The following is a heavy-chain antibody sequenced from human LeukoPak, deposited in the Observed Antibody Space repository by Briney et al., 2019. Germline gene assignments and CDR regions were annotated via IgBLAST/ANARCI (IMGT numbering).Heavy chain of an antibody. CDR2: INSDGSNT. J-gene: IGHJ3*02. CDR3: ARDIVEDDAFDI. Sequence: GGSLRLSCAASGFTFSTHWMHWVRQAAGKGLVWVSRINSDGSNTSYADSAKGRFTISRDNAKNTLYLQMNSLRAEDTAVYYCARDIVEDDAFDIWGQGTMVTVSS. CDR1: GFTFSTHW. D-gene: IGHD3-22*01. V-gene: IGHV3-74*01.